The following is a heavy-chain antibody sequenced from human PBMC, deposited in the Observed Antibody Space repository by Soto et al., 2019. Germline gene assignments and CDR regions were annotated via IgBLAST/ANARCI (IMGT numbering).Heavy chain of an antibody. CDR2: ISWNGDSM. V-gene: IGHV3-9*01. J-gene: IGHJ4*02. CDR3: VKDTYILVGATHFDS. D-gene: IGHD1-26*01. CDR1: GFTFDDYA. Sequence: SLKISCAASGFTFDDYAMHWVRQAPGKGLEWVSGISWNGDSMAYADSVKGRFTISRDNAKNSLYLQMNSLRPEDAALYYCVKDTYILVGATHFDSWGQGTLVTVS.